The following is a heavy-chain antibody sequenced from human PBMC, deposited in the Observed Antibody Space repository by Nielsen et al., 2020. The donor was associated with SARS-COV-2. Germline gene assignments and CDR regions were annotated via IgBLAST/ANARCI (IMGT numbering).Heavy chain of an antibody. CDR2: IYYSGST. J-gene: IGHJ4*02. Sequence: SETLSLTCTVSGGSVSSGSYYWSWIRQPPGKGLEWIGYIYYSGSTNYNPSLKSRVTISVDTSKNQFSLKLSSVTAADTAVYYCAREGSPGRVGYFDYWGQGTLVTVSS. CDR1: GGSVSSGSYY. CDR3: AREGSPGRVGYFDY. V-gene: IGHV4-61*01. D-gene: IGHD1-14*01.